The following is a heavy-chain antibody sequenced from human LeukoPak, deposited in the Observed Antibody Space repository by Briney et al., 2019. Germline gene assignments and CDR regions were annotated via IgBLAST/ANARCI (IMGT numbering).Heavy chain of an antibody. CDR1: GFTFSSYW. D-gene: IGHD3-22*01. Sequence: GGSLRLSCAASGFTFSSYWMHWVRQAPGKGLEWVSGINWNGGSIGYADSVKGRFTISRDNAKNSLYLQMNSLRAEDTALYYCAREFRDYYDSSGYPIEWGQGTLVTVSS. J-gene: IGHJ4*02. V-gene: IGHV3-20*04. CDR3: AREFRDYYDSSGYPIE. CDR2: INWNGGSI.